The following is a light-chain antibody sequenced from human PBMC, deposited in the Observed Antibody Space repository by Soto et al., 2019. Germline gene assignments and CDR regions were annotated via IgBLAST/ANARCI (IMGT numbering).Light chain of an antibody. CDR2: EDS. CDR3: CSYATGTTSVV. Sequence: QSALTQPASVSGSPGQSITISCTGTSSDVGSYKFVSWYQQHPGKVPKLMIYEDSKRPSGVSNRFSGSKSGNTASLTISGLQAEDEADYYCCSYATGTTSVVFGGGTQLTVL. CDR1: SSDVGSYKF. J-gene: IGLJ2*01. V-gene: IGLV2-23*01.